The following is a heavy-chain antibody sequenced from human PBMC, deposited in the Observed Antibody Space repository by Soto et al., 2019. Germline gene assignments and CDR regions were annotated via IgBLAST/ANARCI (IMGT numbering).Heavy chain of an antibody. V-gene: IGHV4-31*03. CDR1: GGSISSGGYY. D-gene: IGHD6-13*01. CDR3: ARGPYSLAAAGPTVNDY. J-gene: IGHJ4*02. CDR2: IYYSGGT. Sequence: SETLSLTCTVSGGSISSGGYYWSWIRQHPGKGLEWIGYIYYSGGTYYNPSLKSRVTISVDTSKNQFSLKLSSVTAADTAVYYCARGPYSLAAAGPTVNDYWGQGTLVTVSS.